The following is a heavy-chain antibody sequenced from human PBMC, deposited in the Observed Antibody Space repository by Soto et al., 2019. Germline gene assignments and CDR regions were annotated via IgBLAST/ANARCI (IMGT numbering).Heavy chain of an antibody. J-gene: IGHJ4*02. Sequence: SVNVSCNASGYTFITYAMHWVREAPGERLEWMGWINAGDGKTKYSQKFQGRVTITRDTSASTAYMELSSLRSEDTAVYSCARPVSGGSYLFDRWGQGTLVTVSS. CDR1: GYTFITYA. CDR2: INAGDGKT. V-gene: IGHV1-3*01. D-gene: IGHD1-26*01. CDR3: ARPVSGGSYLFDR.